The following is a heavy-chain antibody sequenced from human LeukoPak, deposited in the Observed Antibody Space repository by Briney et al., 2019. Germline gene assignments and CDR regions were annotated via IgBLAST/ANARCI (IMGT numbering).Heavy chain of an antibody. CDR3: ARADSSSWYYYFDY. J-gene: IGHJ4*02. CDR2: MNPNSGNT. Sequence: ASVKVSCKASGYTFTSYDINWVRQATGQGLEWMGWMNPNSGNTGYAQKFQGRVTMTRNTSISTAYMELSSLRSEDTAVYYCARADSSSWYYYFDYWGQGTLVTVSS. CDR1: GYTFTSYD. D-gene: IGHD6-13*01. V-gene: IGHV1-8*01.